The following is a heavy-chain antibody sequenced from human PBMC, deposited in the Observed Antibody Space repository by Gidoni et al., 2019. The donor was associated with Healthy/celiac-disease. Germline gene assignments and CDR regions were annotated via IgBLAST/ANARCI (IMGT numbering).Heavy chain of an antibody. CDR3: AKTLAYCGGDCYSGRGNWYFDL. D-gene: IGHD2-21*02. CDR2: ISGSGGST. Sequence: EVQLLESGGGLVQPGGSLRLSCAASGFTFSSYAMRWVRQAPGKGLALVSTISGSGGSTYYSDSVKGRFTISRDNSKNTLYLQMNSLRAEDTAVYYCAKTLAYCGGDCYSGRGNWYFDLWGRGTLVTVSS. J-gene: IGHJ2*01. CDR1: GFTFSSYA. V-gene: IGHV3-23*01.